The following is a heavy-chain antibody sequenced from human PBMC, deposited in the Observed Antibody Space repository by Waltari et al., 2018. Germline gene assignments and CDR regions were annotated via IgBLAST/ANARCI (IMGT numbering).Heavy chain of an antibody. CDR1: GYTFTDYY. CDR3: ATVNGRYDFWSGGGDAFDI. J-gene: IGHJ3*02. CDR2: VDPEDGET. D-gene: IGHD3-3*01. V-gene: IGHV1-69-2*01. Sequence: EVQLVQSGAEVKKPGATVKISCKASGYTFTDYYMHWVQQAPGKGLEWMGRVDPEDGETIYAEKFQGRVTITADTSTDTAYMERSSLRSEDTAVYYCATVNGRYDFWSGGGDAFDIWGQGTMVTVSS.